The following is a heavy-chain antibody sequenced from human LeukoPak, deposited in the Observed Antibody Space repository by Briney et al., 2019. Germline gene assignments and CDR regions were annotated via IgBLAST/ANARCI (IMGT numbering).Heavy chain of an antibody. CDR1: GYTFTSYG. J-gene: IGHJ4*02. CDR3: ARSVVVVPAALIFDY. CDR2: ISAYNGNT. D-gene: IGHD2-2*01. V-gene: IGHV1-18*01. Sequence: ASVKVSCKASGYTFTSYGISWVRQAPGQGLEWMGWISAYNGNTNYAQKLQGRVTMTTDTSTSTAYMELRSLRADNTAVYYCARSVVVVPAALIFDYWGQGTRVSVSS.